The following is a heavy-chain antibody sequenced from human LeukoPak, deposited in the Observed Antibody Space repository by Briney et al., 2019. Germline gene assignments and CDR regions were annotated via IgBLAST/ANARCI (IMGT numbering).Heavy chain of an antibody. CDR1: GITFSSYA. CDR2: ISGSGGST. V-gene: IGHV3-23*01. J-gene: IGHJ6*03. D-gene: IGHD6-13*01. CDR3: AKTARYSSSWPTRRDYYYMDV. Sequence: GGSLRLSCAASGITFSSYAMSWVRQAPGKGLEWVSAISGSGGSTYYADSVKGRFTISRDNSKNTLYLQMNSLRAEDTAAYYCAKTARYSSSWPTRRDYYYMDVWGKGTTVTVSS.